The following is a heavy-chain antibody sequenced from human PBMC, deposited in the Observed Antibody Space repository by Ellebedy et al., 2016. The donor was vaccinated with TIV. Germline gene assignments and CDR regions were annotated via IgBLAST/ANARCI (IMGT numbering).Heavy chain of an antibody. D-gene: IGHD3/OR15-3a*01. Sequence: SETLSLTCAFYGGSFSGYSWNWIRQPPGKGLEWIGEINQSGITDYNPSLKSRVTLSVDTSKNQFSLNLSSVTAADTAMYYCARSSGPYDLLRFDSWGQGTLVPVSS. CDR3: ARSSGPYDLLRFDS. V-gene: IGHV4-34*01. CDR2: INQSGIT. J-gene: IGHJ4*02. CDR1: GGSFSGYS.